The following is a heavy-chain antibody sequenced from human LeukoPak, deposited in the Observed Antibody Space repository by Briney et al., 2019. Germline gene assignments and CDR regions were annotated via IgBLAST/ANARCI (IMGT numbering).Heavy chain of an antibody. CDR1: GGSINSHY. CDR2: IHYTGTT. CDR3: ATNRIGTYDRPFDI. Sequence: PSETLSLTCIVSGGSINSHYWSWIRQPPGKGLEWIGDIHYTGTTKYNPSVKSRVTISIDTSKNQFSLELSSVTATDTAVYFCATNRIGTYDRPFDIWGQGTMVTVSS. D-gene: IGHD1-26*01. V-gene: IGHV4-59*08. J-gene: IGHJ3*02.